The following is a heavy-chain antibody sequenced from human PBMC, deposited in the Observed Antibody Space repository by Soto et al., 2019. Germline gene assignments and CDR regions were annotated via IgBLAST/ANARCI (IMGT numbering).Heavy chain of an antibody. Sequence: EVQLVESGGGLVQPGGSLRLSCAASGFTFSSYSMNWVRQAPGKGLEGVSYISSSSSNIYYADSVKGRFTNSRDNAKNSLYLQMNSLRAEDTAVYYCAKLPDAIQMDYYMDVWGKGTTVTVSS. D-gene: IGHD2-21*01. J-gene: IGHJ6*03. CDR2: ISSSSSNI. CDR1: GFTFSSYS. CDR3: AKLPDAIQMDYYMDV. V-gene: IGHV3-48*01.